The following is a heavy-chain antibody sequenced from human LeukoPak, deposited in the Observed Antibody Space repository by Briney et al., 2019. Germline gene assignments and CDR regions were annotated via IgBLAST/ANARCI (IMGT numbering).Heavy chain of an antibody. CDR2: ISYDGSNK. D-gene: IGHD1-26*01. CDR3: AKDRENSESYYFDY. CDR1: GFTFSSYG. Sequence: PGRSLRLSCAASGFTFSSYGMHWVRQAPGKGLEWVAVISYDGSNKYYADSVKGRFTISRDNSKNTLYLQMNSLRAEDTAVYYCAKDRENSESYYFDYWGQGTLVTVSS. V-gene: IGHV3-30*18. J-gene: IGHJ4*02.